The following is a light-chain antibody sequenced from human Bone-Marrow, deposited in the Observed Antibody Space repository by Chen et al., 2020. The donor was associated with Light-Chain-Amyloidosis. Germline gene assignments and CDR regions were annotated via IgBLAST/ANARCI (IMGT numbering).Light chain of an antibody. CDR1: SGSIATNY. V-gene: IGLV6-57*01. CDR2: EDD. CDR3: QSYQGSSQGV. Sequence: NFILTQPHSVSDYPGKTVIISCTRRSGSIATNYVQWYQQRPGSSPTTVIYEDDQRPSGVPDRLSGSIDRSSNAASLTIAGLKAEDEADYYCQSYQGSSQGVFGGGTKLTVL. J-gene: IGLJ3*02.